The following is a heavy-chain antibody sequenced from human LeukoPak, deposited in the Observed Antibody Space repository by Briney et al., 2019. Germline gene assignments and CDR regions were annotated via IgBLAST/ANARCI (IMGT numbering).Heavy chain of an antibody. CDR1: GFTFDDYA. V-gene: IGHV3-9*01. CDR3: ARGGWSGYYSNFDY. Sequence: GGSLRLSCAASGFTFDDYAMDWGRQAPGKGLEWVSGISWKSGSIGYADSVKGRFTISRDNAKNSLYLQMNSLRAEDTALYYCARGGWSGYYSNFDYWGQGTLVTVSS. D-gene: IGHD3-3*01. CDR2: ISWKSGSI. J-gene: IGHJ4*02.